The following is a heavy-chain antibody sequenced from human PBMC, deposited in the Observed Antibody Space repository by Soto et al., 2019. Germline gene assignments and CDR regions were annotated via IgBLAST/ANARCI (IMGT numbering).Heavy chain of an antibody. CDR3: XXHLGGNHYYYGMDV. J-gene: IGHJ6*02. D-gene: IGHD3-16*01. CDR2: IIPIFGTA. Sequence: QVQLVQSGAEVKKPGSSVKVSCKASGGTFSSYAISWVRQAPGQGLEWMGGIIPIFGTADYAQKFQGRVTITADDXXXXXXMXXXXXXSEDXXVYXXXXHLGGNHYYYGMDVWGQGTTVTVSS. CDR1: GGTFSSYA. V-gene: IGHV1-69*12.